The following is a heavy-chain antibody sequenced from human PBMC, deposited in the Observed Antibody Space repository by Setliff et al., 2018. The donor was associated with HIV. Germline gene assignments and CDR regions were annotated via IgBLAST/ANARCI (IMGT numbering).Heavy chain of an antibody. CDR1: GYTFTSYG. J-gene: IGHJ5*02. Sequence: ASVKVSCKASGYTFTSYGISWVRQAPGQGLEWMGWISAYNGNANYAQKLQGRVTMTTDTSTSTAYMELRSLRSDDTAVYYCARDGEYYYDSSGPVFDPWGQGTLVTVSS. D-gene: IGHD3-22*01. V-gene: IGHV1-18*01. CDR3: ARDGEYYYDSSGPVFDP. CDR2: ISAYNGNA.